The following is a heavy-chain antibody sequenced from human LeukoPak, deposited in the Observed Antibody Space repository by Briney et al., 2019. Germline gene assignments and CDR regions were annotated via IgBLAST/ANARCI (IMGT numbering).Heavy chain of an antibody. J-gene: IGHJ6*03. CDR1: GGSISSYY. CDR2: IYTSGST. CDR3: ARDADTYSSSDYYYYYYMDV. V-gene: IGHV4-4*07. D-gene: IGHD6-6*01. Sequence: SETLSLTCTVSGGSISSYYWSWIRKPAGKGLEWIGRIYTSGSTNYNPSLKSRVTMSVDTSKNQFSLKLSSVTAADTAVYYCARDADTYSSSDYYYYYYMDVWGKGTTVTVSS.